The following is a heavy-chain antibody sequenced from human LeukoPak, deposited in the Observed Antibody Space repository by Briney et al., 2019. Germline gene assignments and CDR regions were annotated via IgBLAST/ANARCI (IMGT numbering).Heavy chain of an antibody. V-gene: IGHV3-7*01. D-gene: IGHD1-26*01. CDR2: INHNGNVN. CDR3: AGDRATSYFDY. CDR1: GFAFSSYW. Sequence: GGSLRLSCAASGFAFSSYWMNWARQAPGKGLEWVASINHNGNVNYYVDSVKGRFTISRDNAKNSLYLQMSNLRAEDTAVYYCAGDRATSYFDYWGQGALVTISS. J-gene: IGHJ4*02.